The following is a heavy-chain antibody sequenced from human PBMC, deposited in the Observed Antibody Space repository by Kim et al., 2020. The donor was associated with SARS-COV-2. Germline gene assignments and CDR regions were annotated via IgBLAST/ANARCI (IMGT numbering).Heavy chain of an antibody. CDR2: ISYDGSNK. V-gene: IGHV3-30*04. CDR1: GFTFSSYA. Sequence: GGSLRLSCAASGFTFSSYAMHWVRQAPGKGLEWVAVISYDGSNKYYADSVKGRFTISRDNSKKTLYLQMNSLRAEDTAVYYCARGGSGWSVVDYWGQGTLVTVSS. CDR3: ARGGSGWSVVDY. J-gene: IGHJ4*02. D-gene: IGHD6-19*01.